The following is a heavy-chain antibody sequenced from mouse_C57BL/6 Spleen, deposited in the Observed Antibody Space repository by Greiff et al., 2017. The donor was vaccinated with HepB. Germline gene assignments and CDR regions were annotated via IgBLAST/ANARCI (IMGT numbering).Heavy chain of an antibody. J-gene: IGHJ3*01. CDR1: GFNIKDDY. CDR2: IDPENGDT. Sequence: VQLQQSGAELVRPGASVKLSCTASGFNIKDDYMHWVKQRPEQGLEWIGWIDPENGDTEYASKFKGKATITADTSSNTAYLQLSSLTSEDTAVYYCTTRNYYGSSGGFAYWGQGTLVTVSA. CDR3: TTRNYYGSSGGFAY. D-gene: IGHD1-1*01. V-gene: IGHV14-4*01.